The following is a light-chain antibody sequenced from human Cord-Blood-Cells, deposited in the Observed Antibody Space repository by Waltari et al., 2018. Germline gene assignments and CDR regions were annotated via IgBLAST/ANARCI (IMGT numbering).Light chain of an antibody. Sequence: DIQMTQSPSSLSASVGDRVTTTCQASQDISNYLNWYQQKPGKAPKLLIYDASNLETGVPSRFSGSGSGTDFTFTISSLQPEDIVTYYCQQYDNLPPYSFGQGTKLEIK. CDR3: QQYDNLPPYS. CDR2: DAS. V-gene: IGKV1-33*01. CDR1: QDISNY. J-gene: IGKJ2*03.